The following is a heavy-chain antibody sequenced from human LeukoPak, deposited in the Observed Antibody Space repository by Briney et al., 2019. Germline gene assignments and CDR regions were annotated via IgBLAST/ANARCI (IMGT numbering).Heavy chain of an antibody. CDR1: GASISSYY. J-gene: IGHJ4*02. V-gene: IGHV4-39*01. D-gene: IGHD1-26*01. Sequence: SETLSLTCTVSGASISSYYWGWIRQPPGKGLEWIGSIYYSGSTYYNPSLKSRVTISVDTSKNQFSLKLSSVTAADTAVYYCATTYSGSPTIDYWGQGTLVTVSS. CDR3: ATTYSGSPTIDY. CDR2: IYYSGST.